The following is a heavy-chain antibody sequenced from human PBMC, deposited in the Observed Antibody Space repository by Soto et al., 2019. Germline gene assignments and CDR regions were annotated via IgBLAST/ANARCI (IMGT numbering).Heavy chain of an antibody. CDR2: IWYDGSNK. Sequence: GGSLRLSCAASGFTFSSYGMHWVRQAPGKGLEWVAVIWYDGSNKYYADSAKGRFTISRDNSKNTLYLQMNSLRAEDTAVYYCARVQDTAHYYGMDVWGQGTTVTVSS. CDR1: GFTFSSYG. J-gene: IGHJ6*02. CDR3: ARVQDTAHYYGMDV. D-gene: IGHD5-18*01. V-gene: IGHV3-33*01.